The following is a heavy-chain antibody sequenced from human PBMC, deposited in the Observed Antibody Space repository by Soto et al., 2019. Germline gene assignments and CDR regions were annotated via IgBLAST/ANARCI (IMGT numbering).Heavy chain of an antibody. V-gene: IGHV5-51*01. CDR3: ARTTTVPLNYYYYYYMDV. Sequence: PGESLKISCKGSGYSFTSYWIGWVRQMPGKGLEWMGIIYPGDSDTRYSPSFQGQVTISADKSISTAYLQWSSLKASDTAMYYCARTTTVPLNYYYYYYMDVWGKGTTVTVSS. CDR1: GYSFTSYW. CDR2: IYPGDSDT. D-gene: IGHD4-4*01. J-gene: IGHJ6*03.